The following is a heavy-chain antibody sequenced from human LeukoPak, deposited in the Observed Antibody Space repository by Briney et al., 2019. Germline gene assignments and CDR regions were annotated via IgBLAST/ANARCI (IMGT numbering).Heavy chain of an antibody. D-gene: IGHD5-24*01. J-gene: IGHJ1*01. CDR3: ARDAWSAYGHNYFQH. Sequence: PSETLSLTCTVSGGSINNYYWNWIRQPPGKGLEWIGYISYSGSTNYNPSLKSRVTISVDTSKNQFSLRLTPVTATDTAVYYCARDAWSAYGHNYFQHWGQGTLLTVSS. CDR1: GGSINNYY. V-gene: IGHV4-59*01. CDR2: ISYSGST.